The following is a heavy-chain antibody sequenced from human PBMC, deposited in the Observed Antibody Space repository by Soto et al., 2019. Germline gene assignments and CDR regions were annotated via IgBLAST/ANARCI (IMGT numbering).Heavy chain of an antibody. D-gene: IGHD6-6*01. J-gene: IGHJ4*02. V-gene: IGHV4-30-2*01. Sequence: QLQLQESGSGLVKPSQTLSLTCAVSGGSISSGGYSWSWIRQPPGKGLEWIGYIYHSGSTYYNPSLKSRVTXAXAXXNNQFALKLRSVTAADTAVYYCARVWGSSSPIFDYWGQGTLVTVSS. CDR1: GGSISSGGYS. CDR2: IYHSGST. CDR3: ARVWGSSSPIFDY.